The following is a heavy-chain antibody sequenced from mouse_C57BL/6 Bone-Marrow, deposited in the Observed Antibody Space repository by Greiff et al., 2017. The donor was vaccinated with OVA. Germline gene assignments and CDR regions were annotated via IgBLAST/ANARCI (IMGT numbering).Heavy chain of an antibody. CDR2: IYPGSGST. D-gene: IGHD2-1*01. J-gene: IGHJ1*03. V-gene: IGHV1-55*01. CDR3: ARPYGNPYWYFEV. Sequence: VQLQQPGAELVKPGASVKMSCKASGYTFTSYWITWVKQRPGQGLEWIGDIYPGSGSTNYNEKFKSKATLTVDQSSSTAYMQLSSLTSEDSAVYYCARPYGNPYWYFEVWGTGTTVTVSS. CDR1: GYTFTSYW.